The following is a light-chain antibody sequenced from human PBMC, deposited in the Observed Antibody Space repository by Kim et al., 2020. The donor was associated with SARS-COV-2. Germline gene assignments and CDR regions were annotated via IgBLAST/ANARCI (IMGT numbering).Light chain of an antibody. J-gene: IGLJ1*01. CDR1: SSDVGGYNF. Sequence: GQSITISCTGTSSDVGGYNFVSWYQQQPGKAPKFLIYDVTERPSGVSNRFSGSKSGNTASLTISGLQPEDEADYYCSSYTSSYTFVFGTWTKVTVL. V-gene: IGLV2-14*04. CDR2: DVT. CDR3: SSYTSSYTFV.